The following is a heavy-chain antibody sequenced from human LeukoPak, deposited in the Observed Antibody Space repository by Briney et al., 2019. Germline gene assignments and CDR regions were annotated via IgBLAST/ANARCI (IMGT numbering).Heavy chain of an antibody. CDR3: ARYATVVSYFDY. Sequence: GASVKVSCKASGYTFTDYYMNWVRQAPGQGLEWLGIINPSGGSTSYAQKFQGRVTMTRDTSTNKVYMELSSLRSEDTAVYYCARYATVVSYFDYWGQGTLVTVSS. D-gene: IGHD4-17*01. CDR1: GYTFTDYY. V-gene: IGHV1-46*01. CDR2: INPSGGST. J-gene: IGHJ4*02.